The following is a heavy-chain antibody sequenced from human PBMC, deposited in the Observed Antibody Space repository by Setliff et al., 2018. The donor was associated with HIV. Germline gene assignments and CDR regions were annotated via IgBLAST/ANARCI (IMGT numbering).Heavy chain of an antibody. CDR2: INAGNGNT. V-gene: IGHV1-3*01. Sequence: ASVKVSCKASGYTFTSYAMHWVRQALGQRLEWMGWINAGNGNTKYSQKFQGRVTITRDTSASTAYMELSSLRSEDTAVYYCARVPITIFGVPSWYFDLWGRGTLVTVSS. CDR3: ARVPITIFGVPSWYFDL. J-gene: IGHJ2*01. D-gene: IGHD3-3*01. CDR1: GYTFTSYA.